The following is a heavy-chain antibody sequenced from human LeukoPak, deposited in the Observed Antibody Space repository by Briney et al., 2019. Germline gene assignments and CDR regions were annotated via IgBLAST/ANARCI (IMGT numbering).Heavy chain of an antibody. CDR1: GFTFSSYG. CDR3: AREIVGAYSSSWFIDY. V-gene: IGHV3-30*02. J-gene: IGHJ4*02. Sequence: GGSLRLSCAASGFTFSSYGMHWVRQAPGKGLEWVAFIRYDGSNKYYADSVKGRFTISRDNAKNALYLQMNSLRAEDTAVYYCAREIVGAYSSSWFIDYWGQGTLVTVSS. D-gene: IGHD6-13*01. CDR2: IRYDGSNK.